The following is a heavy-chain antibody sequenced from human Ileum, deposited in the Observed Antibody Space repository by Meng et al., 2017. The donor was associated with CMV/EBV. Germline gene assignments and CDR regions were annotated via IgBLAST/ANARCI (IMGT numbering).Heavy chain of an antibody. CDR3: ARDGDYKLDY. J-gene: IGHJ4*02. CDR2: LTRDGRT. V-gene: IGHV3-74*01. D-gene: IGHD4-11*01. Sequence: SLMLPCATSGFTFSTSWMHWVRRVPGKGRLCVSRLTRDGRTDYADSVKGRFTISRDDATSTLYLHLNSLRAEDTAVYYCARDGDYKLDYWGQGTLVTVSS. CDR1: GFTFSTSW.